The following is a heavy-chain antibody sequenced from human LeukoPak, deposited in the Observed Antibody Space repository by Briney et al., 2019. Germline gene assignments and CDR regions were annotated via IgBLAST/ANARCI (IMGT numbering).Heavy chain of an antibody. CDR1: GFTVSGNY. CDR2: IYSGGST. CDR3: ARDSGKKSSSSFDY. V-gene: IGHV3-66*01. D-gene: IGHD6-6*01. Sequence: GGSLRLSCAASGFTVSGNYMSWVRQAPGKGLEWVSVIYSGGSTYYADSVKGRFTISRDNSKNTLYLQMNSLRAEDTAVYYCARDSGKKSSSSFDYWGQGTLVTVSS. J-gene: IGHJ4*02.